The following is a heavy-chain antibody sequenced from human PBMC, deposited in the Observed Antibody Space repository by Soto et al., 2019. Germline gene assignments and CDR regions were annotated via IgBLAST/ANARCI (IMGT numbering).Heavy chain of an antibody. Sequence: QVQLVQSGAEVKKPGASVKVSCKASGYTFTTYYIHWVRQAPGQGLEWMGIINPSASNTRYAQKFQGRVTMTRDTSTSTVYMELRSLRSEDTAVYYCARAQSGFDFDYWGQGTLVTVSS. CDR3: ARAQSGFDFDY. V-gene: IGHV1-46*01. D-gene: IGHD3-3*01. J-gene: IGHJ4*02. CDR1: GYTFTTYY. CDR2: INPSASNT.